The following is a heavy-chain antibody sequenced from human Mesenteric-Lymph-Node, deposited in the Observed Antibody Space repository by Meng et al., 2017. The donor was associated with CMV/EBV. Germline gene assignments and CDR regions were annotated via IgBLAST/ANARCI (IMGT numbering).Heavy chain of an antibody. CDR1: GGSISSSSYY. V-gene: IGHV4-39*01. D-gene: IGHD1-26*01. Sequence: TVSGGSISSSSYYWGWIRQPPGKGLEWIGSIYYSGSTYYNPSLKSRVTISVDTSKNQFSLKLSSVTAADTAVYYCARRDSGSYLIDYWGQGTLVTVS. CDR2: IYYSGST. J-gene: IGHJ4*02. CDR3: ARRDSGSYLIDY.